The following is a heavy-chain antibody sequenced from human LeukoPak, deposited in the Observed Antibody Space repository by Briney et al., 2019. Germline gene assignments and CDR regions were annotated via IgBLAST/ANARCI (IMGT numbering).Heavy chain of an antibody. J-gene: IGHJ4*02. D-gene: IGHD2-15*01. CDR1: GGSFSGYY. Sequence: PSETLSLTCAVYGGSFSGYYWSWIRQPPGKGLEWIGEINHSGSTNYNPSLKSRVTISVDTSKNQFSLKLSSVTAADTAVYYCARHRTGGLYGYWGQGTLVTVSS. CDR2: INHSGST. V-gene: IGHV4-34*01. CDR3: ARHRTGGLYGY.